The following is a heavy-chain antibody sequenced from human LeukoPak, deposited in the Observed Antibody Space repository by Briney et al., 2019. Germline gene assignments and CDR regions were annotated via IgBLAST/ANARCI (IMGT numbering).Heavy chain of an antibody. Sequence: ASVKVSCKASGYTFTSYGISWVRQAPGQGLEWMGWISAYNGNTNYAQKLQGRVTMTTDTSTSTAYMELRSLRSDDTAVYYCAREALYYDILTGYFPGWFDPWGQGTLVTVSS. V-gene: IGHV1-18*01. CDR2: ISAYNGNT. D-gene: IGHD3-9*01. J-gene: IGHJ5*02. CDR1: GYTFTSYG. CDR3: AREALYYDILTGYFPGWFDP.